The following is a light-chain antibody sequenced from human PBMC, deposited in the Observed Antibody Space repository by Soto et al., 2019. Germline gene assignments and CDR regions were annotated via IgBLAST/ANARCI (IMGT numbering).Light chain of an antibody. J-gene: IGKJ1*01. CDR2: KAS. Sequence: DIQMTQSPSTLSASVGDRVTITCRASQSISSWLAWYQQKPGKAPKLLIYKASSLASGIPSRFSGSGSGAEFTLTISSVRPDDFATYYWQQYNSYWTFGQGTKVEIK. V-gene: IGKV1-5*03. CDR1: QSISSW. CDR3: QQYNSYWT.